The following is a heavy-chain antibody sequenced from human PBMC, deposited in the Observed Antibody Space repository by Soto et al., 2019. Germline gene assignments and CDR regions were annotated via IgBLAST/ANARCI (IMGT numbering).Heavy chain of an antibody. D-gene: IGHD3-22*01. V-gene: IGHV4-59*08. CDR3: ARQPTFYYDSNAYYSGYFDY. CDR1: GGSIRSYY. CDR2: FYYSGST. Sequence: SETLSLTSTVSGGSIRSYYWSWIRQPQGKGLEWIGYFYYSGSTNYNPSLKSRVTISVDTSKNQFSLKLSSVTAADTAVYYCARQPTFYYDSNAYYSGYFDYWGQGTLVTVS. J-gene: IGHJ4*02.